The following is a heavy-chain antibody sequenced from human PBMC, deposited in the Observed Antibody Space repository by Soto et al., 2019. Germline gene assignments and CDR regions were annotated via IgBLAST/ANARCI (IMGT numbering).Heavy chain of an antibody. J-gene: IGHJ6*02. V-gene: IGHV4-34*01. CDR2: IDHSGST. CDR3: ARSLGIGYYYGLDV. D-gene: IGHD3-10*01. CDR1: GGTLSGYH. Sequence: PSETLSLTCDVYGGTLSGYHWSWIRQSPGQGLGWIGEIDHSGSTNYNPSLRSRVSISIDTSKKQFSLKLSSVTAADAAVYFCARSLGIGYYYGLDVWGQGTTVTVSS.